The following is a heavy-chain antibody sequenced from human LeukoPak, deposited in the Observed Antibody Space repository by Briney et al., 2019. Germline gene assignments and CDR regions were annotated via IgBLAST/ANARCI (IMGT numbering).Heavy chain of an antibody. D-gene: IGHD5-24*01. J-gene: IGHJ4*02. CDR1: GFIFTTSG. V-gene: IGHV3-23*01. Sequence: GGSLRLSCAASGFIFTTSGMHWVRQAPGKGLEWLGSSAQHADSVKGRFTISRDNSNNTLFLQMNSLRAEDTAVYFCAKRDGRYFDSWGQGTLVTVSS. CDR2: SSA. CDR3: AKRDGRYFDS.